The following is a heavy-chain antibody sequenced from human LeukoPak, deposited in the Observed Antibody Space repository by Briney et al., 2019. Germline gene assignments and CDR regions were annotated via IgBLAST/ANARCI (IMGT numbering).Heavy chain of an antibody. CDR1: GFIFSRYW. Sequence: GGSLRLSCAASGFIFSRYWMNWVRQAPGKGPVWVSRINSDGSSTSYADSVKGRFTISRDNAKNTLYLQMNSLRAEDTAVYYCARDPRYCGSDCYTFDYWGQGTLVTVSS. CDR2: INSDGSST. CDR3: ARDPRYCGSDCYTFDY. V-gene: IGHV3-74*01. J-gene: IGHJ4*02. D-gene: IGHD2-21*02.